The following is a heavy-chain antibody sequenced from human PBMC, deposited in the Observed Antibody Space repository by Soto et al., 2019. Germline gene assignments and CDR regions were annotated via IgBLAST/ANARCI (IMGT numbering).Heavy chain of an antibody. J-gene: IGHJ6*02. CDR3: ARGLSKGYCSGGSCYPYYYYGMDV. CDR2: IIPIFGTA. V-gene: IGHV1-69*01. Sequence: QVQLVQSGAEVKKPGSSVKVSCKASGGTFSSYAISWVRQAPGQGLEWMGGIIPIFGTANYAQKFQGRVTITADESTSTAYTELSSLRSEDTAVYYCARGLSKGYCSGGSCYPYYYYGMDVWGQGTTVTVSS. CDR1: GGTFSSYA. D-gene: IGHD2-15*01.